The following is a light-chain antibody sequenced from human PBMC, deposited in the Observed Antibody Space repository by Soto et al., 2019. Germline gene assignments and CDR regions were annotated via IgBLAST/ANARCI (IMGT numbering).Light chain of an antibody. Sequence: EIVLTQSPATLSLSPGERVTLSCRASQSVNDYLAWYQQKPGQAPRLLIYDASNRAPGIPARFSGSGSGTDFTLTISSLEPEDFAVYYCQHRRNCPLTFGGGTKLEIK. CDR2: DAS. V-gene: IGKV3-11*01. J-gene: IGKJ4*01. CDR3: QHRRNCPLT. CDR1: QSVNDY.